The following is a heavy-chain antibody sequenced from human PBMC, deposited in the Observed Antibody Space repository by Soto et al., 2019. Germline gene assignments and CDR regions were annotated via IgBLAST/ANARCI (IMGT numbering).Heavy chain of an antibody. J-gene: IGHJ6*02. CDR2: IPYDETNK. CDR1: GYSFSNYG. CDR3: AQDLSYYYYYGMDV. Sequence: XESLRLSCAASGYSFSNYGIHWVRQAPGKGLEWVAVIPYDETNKKYADSVKGRFTVSRDNSNSTLYLQMNSLRVEDTAVYYCAQDLSYYYYYGMDVWGQGTTVTVSS. V-gene: IGHV3-30*18.